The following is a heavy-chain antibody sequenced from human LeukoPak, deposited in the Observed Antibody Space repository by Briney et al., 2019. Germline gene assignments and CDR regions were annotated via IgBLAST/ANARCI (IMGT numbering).Heavy chain of an antibody. D-gene: IGHD4-23*01. CDR1: GFTFSSYW. CDR2: IDRDGSRI. V-gene: IGHV3-74*01. Sequence: GGSLRLSCAVSGFTFSSYWMHWVRHAPGKGLVWVPRIDRDGSRINYADSVKGRFTISRDNGKNTLFLQMNSLRAEDAAVYYCVRGNDYGGPHYWGQGTLVTVSS. J-gene: IGHJ4*02. CDR3: VRGNDYGGPHY.